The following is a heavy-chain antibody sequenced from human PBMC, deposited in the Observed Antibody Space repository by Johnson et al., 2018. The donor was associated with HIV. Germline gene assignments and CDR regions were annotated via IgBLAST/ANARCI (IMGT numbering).Heavy chain of an antibody. D-gene: IGHD3-16*01. Sequence: LVESGGGLVQPGRSLRLSCAASGFTFDDYAMHWVRQVPGKGLEWVSGISWDTETIGYANSVKGRFTISRDNARNSLYLQMNSLRVEDTAFYYCARDILGFYNVFDIWGQGTMVTVSS. J-gene: IGHJ3*02. V-gene: IGHV3-9*01. CDR2: ISWDTETI. CDR1: GFTFDDYA. CDR3: ARDILGFYNVFDI.